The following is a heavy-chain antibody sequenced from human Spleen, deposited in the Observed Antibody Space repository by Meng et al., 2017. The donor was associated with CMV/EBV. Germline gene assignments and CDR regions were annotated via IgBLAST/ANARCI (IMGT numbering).Heavy chain of an antibody. D-gene: IGHD4-23*01. CDR3: ARQGLYVGNSAFDH. J-gene: IGHJ4*02. CDR1: GFTFNNYE. Sequence: GGSLRLSCAIFGFTFNNYEMNWVRQAPGKGLEWVSYISSDGSSIYYADSVKGRFTISRDNAKRSLYLQMNSLRVDDTAVYYCARQGLYVGNSAFDHWGQGTRVTVSS. CDR2: ISSDGSSI. V-gene: IGHV3-48*03.